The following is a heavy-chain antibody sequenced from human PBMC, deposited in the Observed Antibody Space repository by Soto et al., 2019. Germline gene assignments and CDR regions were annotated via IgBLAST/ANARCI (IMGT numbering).Heavy chain of an antibody. CDR1: GFTFSSYG. Sequence: EVQLVESGGGLVQPGESLRLSCAASGFTFSSYGMHWVRQAPGKGLEYVSGISSDGGGAFYANSVKGRFSISRDNCKNTLYLQMGSLRPEDMAVYYCARRGGSGSYPFDYWGQGTLVTVSS. D-gene: IGHD1-26*01. CDR3: ARRGGSGSYPFDY. J-gene: IGHJ4*02. CDR2: ISSDGGGA. V-gene: IGHV3-64*01.